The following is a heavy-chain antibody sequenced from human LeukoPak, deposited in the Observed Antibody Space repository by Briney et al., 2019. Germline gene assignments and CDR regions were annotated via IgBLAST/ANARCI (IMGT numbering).Heavy chain of an antibody. Sequence: GGSLRLSCAASAFTFSTYGMHWVRQAPGKGLEWVAFIWYDGSNKYYADSVEGRFTISRDNSKNTLYLQMSSLRPEDTAVYYCAKGHCSSTSCYGTGFDYWGQGTLVTVSS. CDR1: AFTFSTYG. J-gene: IGHJ4*02. CDR2: IWYDGSNK. V-gene: IGHV3-30*02. CDR3: AKGHCSSTSCYGTGFDY. D-gene: IGHD2-2*01.